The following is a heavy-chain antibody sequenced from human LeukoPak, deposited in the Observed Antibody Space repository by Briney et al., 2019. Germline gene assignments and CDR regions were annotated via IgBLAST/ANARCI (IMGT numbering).Heavy chain of an antibody. Sequence: SQTLSLTCAISGDSVSSNSAAWNWIRQSPSRGLEWLGRTYYRSKWYNDYAVSVKSRITNNPDTSKNQFSLQLNSVTPEDTAVYYCAREIERGYSGYSYYYYYGMDVWGQGTTVTVSS. D-gene: IGHD5-12*01. V-gene: IGHV6-1*01. CDR2: TYYRSKWYN. CDR3: AREIERGYSGYSYYYYYGMDV. J-gene: IGHJ6*02. CDR1: GDSVSSNSAA.